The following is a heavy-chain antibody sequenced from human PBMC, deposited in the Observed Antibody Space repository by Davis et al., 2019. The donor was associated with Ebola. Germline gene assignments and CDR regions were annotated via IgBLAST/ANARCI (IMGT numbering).Heavy chain of an antibody. V-gene: IGHV1-2*02. J-gene: IGHJ5*02. CDR1: GYTFTGHY. Sequence: ASVKVSCKASGYTFTGHYMHWVRQAPGQGLEWMGWINPKSGGTKYAQKFQGRVTMTRDTSISTAYMELSSLRSEDTAVYYCAPHGVVGGTGNWFDPWGQGTLVTVSS. CDR2: INPKSGGT. D-gene: IGHD1-26*01. CDR3: APHGVVGGTGNWFDP.